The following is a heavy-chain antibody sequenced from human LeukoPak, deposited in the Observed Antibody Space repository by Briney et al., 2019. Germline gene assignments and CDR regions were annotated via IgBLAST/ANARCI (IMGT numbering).Heavy chain of an antibody. D-gene: IGHD3-9*01. J-gene: IGHJ5*02. V-gene: IGHV4-4*07. Sequence: PSETLSLTCTVSGVSISTYYWSWIRQPAGKGLEWIGRIYASGSINSHPSLKSRVTMSVDTSKNQLSLWRTSGAAADTAVYYCARVTGARYYYFDPWGQGTLVTVSS. CDR3: ARVTGARYYYFDP. CDR2: IYASGSI. CDR1: GVSISTYY.